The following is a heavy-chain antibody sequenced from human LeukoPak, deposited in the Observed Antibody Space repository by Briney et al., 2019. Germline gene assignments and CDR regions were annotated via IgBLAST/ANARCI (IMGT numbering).Heavy chain of an antibody. CDR1: GYTFTGYY. J-gene: IGHJ2*01. CDR3: ARDLDYLPYWYFDL. Sequence: ASVKVSCKASGYTFTGYYMHWVRQAPGQGLEWMGWISAYNGNTNYAQKLQGRVTMTTDTSTSTAYMELRSLRSDDTAVYYCARDLDYLPYWYFDLWGRGTLVTVSS. D-gene: IGHD4-11*01. V-gene: IGHV1-18*04. CDR2: ISAYNGNT.